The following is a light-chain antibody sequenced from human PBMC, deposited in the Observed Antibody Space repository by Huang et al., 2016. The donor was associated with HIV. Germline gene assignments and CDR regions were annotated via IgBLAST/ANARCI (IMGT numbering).Light chain of an antibody. Sequence: IVMTQSPATLSVSPGERATLSCRASQSISSNLAWYQQKPGQAPRLLLYGASTRATGIPARFSGSGSGKEFTLTISSLQSEDVAVYYCQQYNNRYTFGQGTKLEIK. J-gene: IGKJ2*01. CDR3: QQYNNRYT. V-gene: IGKV3-15*01. CDR1: QSISSN. CDR2: GAS.